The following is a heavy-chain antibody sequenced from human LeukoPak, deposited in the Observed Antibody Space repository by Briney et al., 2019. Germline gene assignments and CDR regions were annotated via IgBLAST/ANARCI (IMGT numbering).Heavy chain of an antibody. CDR1: GFTFSSYA. J-gene: IGHJ6*03. D-gene: IGHD2-21*01. CDR3: AKDRLCGGDCYWYYYYYMDV. V-gene: IGHV3-23*01. CDR2: ISGSGGST. Sequence: GGSLRLSCAASGFTFSSYAMTWVHQAPGKGLEWVSAISGSGGSTYYADAVKGRFTISRANSKNTLYLQMNSLGAEDTAVYYCAKDRLCGGDCYWYYYYYMDVWGKGTTVTVSS.